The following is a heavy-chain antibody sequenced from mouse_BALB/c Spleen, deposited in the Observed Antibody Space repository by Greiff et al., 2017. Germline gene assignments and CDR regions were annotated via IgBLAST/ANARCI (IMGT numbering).Heavy chain of an antibody. CDR3: ARHVDDGYYAMDY. CDR2: IWSDGST. D-gene: IGHD2-3*01. V-gene: IGHV2-6-2*01. Sequence: VHLVESGPDLVAPSQSLSITCTVSGFSLTSYGVHWVRQPPGKGLEWLVVIWSDGSTTYNSALKSRLSISKDNSKSQVFLKMNSLQTDDTAMYYCARHVDDGYYAMDYWGQGTSVTVSS. J-gene: IGHJ4*01. CDR1: GFSLTSYG.